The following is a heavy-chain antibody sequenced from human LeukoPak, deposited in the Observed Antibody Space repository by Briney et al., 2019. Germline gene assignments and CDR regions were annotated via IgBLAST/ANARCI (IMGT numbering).Heavy chain of an antibody. D-gene: IGHD3-22*01. Sequence: RSSETLSLTCAVSGGSISSYYWNWIRQPPGKGLEWIGYIYYSGSTNYNPSLKSRVTISVDTSKNQFSLKLSSVTAADTAVYYCARHVPLAYYYDSSGSGAFDIWGQGTMVTVSS. J-gene: IGHJ3*02. CDR1: GGSISSYY. CDR2: IYYSGST. CDR3: ARHVPLAYYYDSSGSGAFDI. V-gene: IGHV4-59*08.